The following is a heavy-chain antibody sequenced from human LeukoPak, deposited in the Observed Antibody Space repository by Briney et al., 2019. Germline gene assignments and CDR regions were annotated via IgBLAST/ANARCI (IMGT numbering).Heavy chain of an antibody. Sequence: ASVKVSCKASGYTFISYDINWVRQAPGQGLEWMGWMNPNSGNTGYAQKFQGRVTMTRSTSITTAYMELSSLRSEDTAVYYCASSPSVLGADYYYYYYMDVWGKGTTVTVSS. CDR1: GYTFISYD. CDR2: MNPNSGNT. V-gene: IGHV1-8*01. D-gene: IGHD1-26*01. J-gene: IGHJ6*03. CDR3: ASSPSVLGADYYYYYYMDV.